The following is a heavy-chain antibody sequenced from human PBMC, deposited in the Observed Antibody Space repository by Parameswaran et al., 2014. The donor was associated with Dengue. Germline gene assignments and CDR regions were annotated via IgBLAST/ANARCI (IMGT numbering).Heavy chain of an antibody. J-gene: IGHJ5*02. V-gene: IGHV4-59*01. Sequence: ASETLSLTCTVSGGSISSYYWSWIRQPPGRDWSGLGISITVGAPTTTLLKSRVTISVDTSKNQFSLKLSSVTAADTAVYYCARVPYCSSTSCYEGGWFDPWGQGTLVTVSS. CDR1: GGSISSYY. CDR3: ARVPYCSSTSCYEGGWFDP. D-gene: IGHD2-2*01. CDR2: SITVGAP.